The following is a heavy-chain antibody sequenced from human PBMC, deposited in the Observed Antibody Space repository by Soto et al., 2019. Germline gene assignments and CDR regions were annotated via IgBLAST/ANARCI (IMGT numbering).Heavy chain of an antibody. J-gene: IGHJ3*02. CDR2: ISPYNGKT. CDR3: ARDIYGGNCCDAFDI. D-gene: IGHD2-15*01. CDR1: GYTFTNYG. Sequence: QAQLAQSGAEVKKPGASVNISCKASGYTFTNYGFIWVRQAPGHGLEWVGGISPYNGKTEYAQKFRGRVTMTRDKPTSTAYMELRSLRSDDTAVYYCARDIYGGNCCDAFDIWGQGTMVTVSS. V-gene: IGHV1-18*01.